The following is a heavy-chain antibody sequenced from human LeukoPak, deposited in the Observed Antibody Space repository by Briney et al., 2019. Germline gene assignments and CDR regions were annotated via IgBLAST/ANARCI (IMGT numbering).Heavy chain of an antibody. CDR3: ARESYVTMATVDY. V-gene: IGHV3-11*04. CDR1: GFTFIHYF. CDR2: ISSSGNTV. J-gene: IGHJ4*02. D-gene: IGHD3-10*01. Sequence: PGGSLRLPYAACGFTFIHYFMNGVRQAPGKGLEWVSYISSSGNTVYYADSVRGRFTISRDNAKNSLYLQMNGLRAEDTAVYYCARESYVTMATVDYWGQGTLVTVSS.